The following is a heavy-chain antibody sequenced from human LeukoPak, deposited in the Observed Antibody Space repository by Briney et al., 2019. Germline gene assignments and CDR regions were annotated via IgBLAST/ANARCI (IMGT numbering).Heavy chain of an antibody. CDR2: ITDSGGST. Sequence: QSGGSLRLSCAASRFTFTSYAMSWVRQAPGKGLEWVSSITDSGGSTYYADSVKGRFTISRDNSKNTLYLQMNSLRAEDTAVYCCAKRGAEVGATVAPGDYWGQGTLVTVSS. CDR1: RFTFTSYA. D-gene: IGHD1-26*01. J-gene: IGHJ4*02. V-gene: IGHV3-23*01. CDR3: AKRGAEVGATVAPGDY.